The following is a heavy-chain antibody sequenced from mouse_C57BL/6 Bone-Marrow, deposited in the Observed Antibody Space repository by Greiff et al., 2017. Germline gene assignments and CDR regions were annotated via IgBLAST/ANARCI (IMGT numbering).Heavy chain of an antibody. Sequence: QVQLQQPGAELVMPGASVKLSCKASGYTFTSYWMHWVKQRPGQGLEWIGEIDPSDSYTNYNQKFKGKSTLPVDKSSSTAYMQLSSLTSEDSAVYYCARGGFITTVPFAYWGQGTLVTVSA. J-gene: IGHJ3*01. V-gene: IGHV1-69*01. CDR2: IDPSDSYT. D-gene: IGHD1-1*01. CDR1: GYTFTSYW. CDR3: ARGGFITTVPFAY.